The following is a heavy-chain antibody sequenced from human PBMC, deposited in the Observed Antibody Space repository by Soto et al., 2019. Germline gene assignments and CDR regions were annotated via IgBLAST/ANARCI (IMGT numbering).Heavy chain of an antibody. D-gene: IGHD3-10*01. Sequence: LRLSCAASGFTFSSYAMSWVRQAPGKGLEWVSAISGSGGSTYYADSVKGRFTISRDNSKNTLYLQMNSLRAEDTAVYYCAKSGSSGSYFSKGGAFDIWGQGTMVTVSS. CDR2: ISGSGGST. CDR3: AKSGSSGSYFSKGGAFDI. J-gene: IGHJ3*02. V-gene: IGHV3-23*01. CDR1: GFTFSSYA.